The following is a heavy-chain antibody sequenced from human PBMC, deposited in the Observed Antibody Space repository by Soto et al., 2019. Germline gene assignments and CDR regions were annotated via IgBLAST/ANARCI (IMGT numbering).Heavy chain of an antibody. CDR3: ARGSGYYGSGSREWFDP. Sequence: ASVKVSCKASGYTFTSYGISWVRQAPGQGLEWMGWISAYNGNTNYAQKLQGRVTMTTDTSTSTAYMELRSLRSDDTAVYYCARGSGYYGSGSREWFDPWGQGTLVTVSS. CDR2: ISAYNGNT. D-gene: IGHD3-10*01. J-gene: IGHJ5*02. V-gene: IGHV1-18*04. CDR1: GYTFTSYG.